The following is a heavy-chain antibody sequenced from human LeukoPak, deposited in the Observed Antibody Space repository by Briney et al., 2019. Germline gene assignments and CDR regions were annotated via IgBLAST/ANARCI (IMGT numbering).Heavy chain of an antibody. CDR1: GASFSGYY. CDR3: ASLEWLPYYFDY. D-gene: IGHD3-3*01. Sequence: PSETLSLTCAVYGASFSGYYWSWIRQPPGKGLEWIGEINHSGSTNYNPSLKSRVTISVDTSKNQFSLKLSSVTAADTAVYYCASLEWLPYYFDYWGQGTLVTVSS. CDR2: INHSGST. J-gene: IGHJ4*02. V-gene: IGHV4-34*01.